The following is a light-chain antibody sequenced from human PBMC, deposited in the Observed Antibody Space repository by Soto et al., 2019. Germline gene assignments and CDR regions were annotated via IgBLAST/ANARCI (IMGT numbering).Light chain of an antibody. CDR3: QQYNTYPLT. Sequence: DIQMTQSPSTLSASVGDRVTITCRASQSISTWLAWYQQKPGKAPKLLIYKASSFEGGVPSRFSGSGSGTEFNITISSQQPDDFVTYYCQQYNTYPLTFGRGTTVDIE. V-gene: IGKV1-5*03. CDR2: KAS. CDR1: QSISTW. J-gene: IGKJ4*01.